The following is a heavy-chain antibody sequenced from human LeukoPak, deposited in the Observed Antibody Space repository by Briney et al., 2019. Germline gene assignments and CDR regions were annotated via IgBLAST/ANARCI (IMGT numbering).Heavy chain of an antibody. J-gene: IGHJ6*02. CDR3: ARRRYSYGLYYYYGMDV. D-gene: IGHD5-18*01. V-gene: IGHV5-51*01. CDR1: GYSFTSYW. Sequence: GESLKISRKGSGYSFTSYWIGWVRQMPGKGLEWMGIIYPGDSDTRYSPSFQGQVTISADKSISTAYLQWSSLKASDTAMYYCARRRYSYGLYYYYGMDVWGQGTTVTVSS. CDR2: IYPGDSDT.